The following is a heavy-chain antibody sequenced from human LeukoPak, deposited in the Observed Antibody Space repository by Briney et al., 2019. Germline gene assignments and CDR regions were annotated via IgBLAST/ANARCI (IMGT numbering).Heavy chain of an antibody. CDR3: AKAWALTYLGGVDS. CDR1: ASTFSSYA. CDR2: LSGTGGNT. D-gene: IGHD2-21*02. J-gene: IGHJ4*02. V-gene: IGHV3-23*01. Sequence: PGGSLRLSCAASASTFSSYAMAWVRQAPGKGLEWVTTLSGTGGNTYYADSVRGRFTISRDNSKNTLYLQMNSLKAEDTAVYYCAKAWALTYLGGVDSWGQGTLVTVSS.